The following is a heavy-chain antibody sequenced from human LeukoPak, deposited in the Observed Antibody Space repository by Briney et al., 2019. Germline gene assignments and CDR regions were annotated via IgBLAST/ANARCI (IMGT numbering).Heavy chain of an antibody. Sequence: SETLSLTCAVYGGSFSGYYWSWIRQPPGKGLEWIGEINHSGSTNYNPSLKSRVTISVDTSKNQFSLKLSSVTAADTAVYYCARGRDYGGLDYWGQGTLVTVSS. D-gene: IGHD4-23*01. CDR3: ARGRDYGGLDY. V-gene: IGHV4-34*01. J-gene: IGHJ4*02. CDR2: INHSGST. CDR1: GGSFSGYY.